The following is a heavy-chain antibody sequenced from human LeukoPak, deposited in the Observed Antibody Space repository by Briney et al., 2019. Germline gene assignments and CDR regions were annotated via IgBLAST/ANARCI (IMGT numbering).Heavy chain of an antibody. D-gene: IGHD3-3*01. J-gene: IGHJ4*02. CDR1: GYTFTSYG. V-gene: IGHV1-18*01. Sequence: ASVKASCEASGYTFTSYGISWLRQAPGQGLEWLGWISGYNGNTNYAQKFQGRVTMTTDTPTSTAYMDLRSLKSDDTAVYYCAVHDFYSGGYHFDYWGQGTLVTVPS. CDR2: ISGYNGNT. CDR3: AVHDFYSGGYHFDY.